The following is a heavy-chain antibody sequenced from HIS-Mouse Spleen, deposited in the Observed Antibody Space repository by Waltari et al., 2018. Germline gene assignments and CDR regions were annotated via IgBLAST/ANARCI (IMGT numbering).Heavy chain of an antibody. J-gene: IGHJ4*02. D-gene: IGHD2-2*01. CDR2: INSDGSST. CDR3: ARVCHTFRCPYFDY. Sequence: EVQLVESGGGLVQPGGSLSLSCAASGFTFSSYWIHWVRQAPGTGLVWVSRINSDGSSTSYADSVKGRFTISRDNAKNTLYLQMNSLRAEDTAVYYCARVCHTFRCPYFDYWGQGTLVTVSS. CDR1: GFTFSSYW. V-gene: IGHV3-74*01.